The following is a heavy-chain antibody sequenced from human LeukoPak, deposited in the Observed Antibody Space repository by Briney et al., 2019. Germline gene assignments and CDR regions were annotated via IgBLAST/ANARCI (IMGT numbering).Heavy chain of an antibody. CDR2: INAGNGNT. D-gene: IGHD4-17*01. Sequence: ASVKVSCKASGYTFTSYAMHWVRQAPGQRLEWMGWINAGNGNTKYSQKFQGRVTMTTDTSTSTAYMELRSLRSDDTAVYYCARGLYGDYFDYWGQGTLVTVSS. J-gene: IGHJ4*02. CDR1: GYTFTSYA. V-gene: IGHV1-3*01. CDR3: ARGLYGDYFDY.